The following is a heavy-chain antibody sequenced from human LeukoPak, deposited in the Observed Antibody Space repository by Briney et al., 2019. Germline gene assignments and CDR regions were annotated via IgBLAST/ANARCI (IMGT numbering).Heavy chain of an antibody. CDR3: AKNEGWLQSGNFGHPRLSPGHFDY. CDR2: ISGSGGST. CDR1: GFTFSSYA. J-gene: IGHJ4*02. D-gene: IGHD5-24*01. V-gene: IGHV3-23*01. Sequence: GASLRLSCAASGFTFSSYAMSWVRQAPGKGLEWVSAISGSGGSTYYADSVKGRFTISRDNSKNTLYLQMNSLRAEDTAVYYCAKNEGWLQSGNFGHPRLSPGHFDYWGQGTLVTVSS.